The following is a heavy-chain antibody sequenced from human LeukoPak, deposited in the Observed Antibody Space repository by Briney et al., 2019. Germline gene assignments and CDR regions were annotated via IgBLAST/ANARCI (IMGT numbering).Heavy chain of an antibody. V-gene: IGHV3-30*18. CDR2: ISYDGSNK. Sequence: GGSLRLSCAASGFTFSSYGMHWVRQAPGKGLEWVAVISYDGSNKYYADSVKGRFTISRDNSKNTLYLQMNSLRAEDTAVYYCAKDTVLAVAGIFDYWGQGTLVTVSS. CDR3: AKDTVLAVAGIFDY. CDR1: GFTFSSYG. D-gene: IGHD6-19*01. J-gene: IGHJ4*02.